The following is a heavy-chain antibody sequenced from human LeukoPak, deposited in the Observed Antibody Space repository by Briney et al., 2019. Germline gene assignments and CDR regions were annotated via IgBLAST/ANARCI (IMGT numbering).Heavy chain of an antibody. D-gene: IGHD2-15*01. CDR2: ILYTGSS. CDR3: ARRASGSGGTQAGMDV. V-gene: IGHV4-39*01. CDR1: VGSLISAVHY. Sequence: PSETLSLTCSVSVGSLISAVHYWDWIRQPPGKGLEWIGSILYTGSSWVKPSLHSRASISVDTSRNQFSLRLYSVSATDTALYYCARRASGSGGTQAGMDVWGQGTTVIVSS. J-gene: IGHJ6*02.